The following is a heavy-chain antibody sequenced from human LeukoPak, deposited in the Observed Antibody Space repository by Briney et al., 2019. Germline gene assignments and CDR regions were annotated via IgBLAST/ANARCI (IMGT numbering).Heavy chain of an antibody. Sequence: SVKVSCKASGGTFSSYAISWVRQAPGQGLEWMGGIIPIFGTANYAQKFQGRVTITADESTSTAYMELSSLRSEDTAVYSCAGGPPLSSSWYTSFDYWGQGTLVTVSS. CDR1: GGTFSSYA. J-gene: IGHJ4*02. CDR3: AGGPPLSSSWYTSFDY. CDR2: IIPIFGTA. V-gene: IGHV1-69*13. D-gene: IGHD6-13*01.